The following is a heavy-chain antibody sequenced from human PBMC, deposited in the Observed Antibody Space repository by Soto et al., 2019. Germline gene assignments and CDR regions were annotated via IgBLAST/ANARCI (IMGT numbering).Heavy chain of an antibody. V-gene: IGHV4-59*12. CDR1: GGSISSYY. D-gene: IGHD6-13*01. J-gene: IGHJ4*02. CDR2: IYFRGTT. Sequence: ETLSLTCTVSGGSISSYYWSWIRQPPGKGLEWIGDIYFRGTTNYNPSLKSRVTMSADTSKNQFSLKLTSVTAADTAVYYCARARATIAAAAIFDCWGQGTLVTVSS. CDR3: ARARATIAAAAIFDC.